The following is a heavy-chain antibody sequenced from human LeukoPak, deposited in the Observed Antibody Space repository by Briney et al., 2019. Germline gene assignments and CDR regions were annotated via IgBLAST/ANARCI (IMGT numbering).Heavy chain of an antibody. J-gene: IGHJ3*02. CDR1: GGSISSSSHY. Sequence: SETLSLTCTVSGGSISSSSHYWGWIRQPPGKGLEWIGRIYFSGSTDYNPSLESRVSISIDTSKNQFSLKLSSVTAADTAVYYCARIGGTGTMEYDAFDIWGQGTMVTVSS. CDR3: ARIGGTGTMEYDAFDI. V-gene: IGHV4-39*07. D-gene: IGHD1-7*01. CDR2: IYFSGST.